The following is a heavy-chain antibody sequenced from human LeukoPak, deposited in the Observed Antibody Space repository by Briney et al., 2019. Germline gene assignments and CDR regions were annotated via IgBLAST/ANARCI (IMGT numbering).Heavy chain of an antibody. Sequence: PSETLSLTCAVYGGSFSGYYWSWIRQPPGKGLEWIGRIYYSGSTYYNPSLKSRVTISIDTSKNQFSLKLSSVTAADRAVYYCARDKYYSGSGSYRGVDYWGQGTLVTVSS. CDR2: IYYSGST. J-gene: IGHJ4*02. V-gene: IGHV4-34*01. D-gene: IGHD3-10*01. CDR1: GGSFSGYY. CDR3: ARDKYYSGSGSYRGVDY.